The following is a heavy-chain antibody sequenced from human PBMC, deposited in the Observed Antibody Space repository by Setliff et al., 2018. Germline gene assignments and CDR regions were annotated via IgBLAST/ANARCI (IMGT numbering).Heavy chain of an antibody. V-gene: IGHV3-11*06. D-gene: IGHD6-19*01. CDR3: ARDQAVAGPYDAFDI. Sequence: LRLSCAASGFTFSDYYMSWIRQAPGKGLEWVSYISSSSSSYTNYADSVKGRFTISRDNAKNSLYLQMNSLRAEDTAVYYCARDQAVAGPYDAFDIWGQGTMVTVSS. CDR2: ISSSSSSYT. CDR1: GFTFSDYY. J-gene: IGHJ3*02.